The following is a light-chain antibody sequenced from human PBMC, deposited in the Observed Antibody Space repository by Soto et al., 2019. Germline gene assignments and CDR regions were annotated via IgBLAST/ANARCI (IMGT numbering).Light chain of an antibody. CDR2: DVT. Sequence: QSVLTQPASVSGSPGQSITISCTGTSSDVGDNNYVSWYQQHPGKAPKLMIYDVTHRPSGISNRFSGSKSGNTASLTISGLQAEEEADYYCSSYTSSSTLYVFGTGTKLTVL. CDR1: SSDVGDNNY. V-gene: IGLV2-14*01. J-gene: IGLJ1*01. CDR3: SSYTSSSTLYV.